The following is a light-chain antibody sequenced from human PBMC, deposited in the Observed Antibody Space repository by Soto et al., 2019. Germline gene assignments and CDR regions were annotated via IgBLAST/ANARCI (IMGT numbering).Light chain of an antibody. Sequence: DIVMTQSPLSLPVTPGEPASISCRSSQSLLHSNGYNYLDWYLQKPGQSPQLPIYLGSNRASGVPDRFSGIGSGTDFTLKISRVEAEDIGVYYCMQPLQSWTFGQGTKVDI. J-gene: IGKJ1*01. CDR1: QSLLHSNGYNY. V-gene: IGKV2-28*01. CDR2: LGS. CDR3: MQPLQSWT.